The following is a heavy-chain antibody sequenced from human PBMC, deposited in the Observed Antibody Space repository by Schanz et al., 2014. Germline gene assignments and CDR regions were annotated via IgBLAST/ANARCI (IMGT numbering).Heavy chain of an antibody. CDR2: MNPDSGNT. D-gene: IGHD5-18*01. Sequence: QVQVEQSGPEVKKPGASVTVSCQASGYTFTSDSMHWVRQAPGQGLEWMGWMNPDSGNTGYAQKFQGRVTMTTDTSTGTAYMELRSLRSDDTALYYCTRGGYSYALSAFDIWGQGTMXTVSS. CDR1: GYTFTSDS. CDR3: TRGGYSYALSAFDI. V-gene: IGHV1-8*02. J-gene: IGHJ3*02.